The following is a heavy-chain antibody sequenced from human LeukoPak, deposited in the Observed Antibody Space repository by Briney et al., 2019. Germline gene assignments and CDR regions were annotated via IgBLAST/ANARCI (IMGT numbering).Heavy chain of an antibody. V-gene: IGHV1-2*02. Sequence: ASVKVSCKASGYTFTGYYMHWVRQAPGQGLEWMGWINPNSGGTNYAQKFQGRVTMARDTSTSTAYMELSSLRSDDTAVYFCARGLRETGDSSSWYWFDPWGQGTLVTVSS. D-gene: IGHD6-13*01. J-gene: IGHJ5*02. CDR3: ARGLRETGDSSSWYWFDP. CDR1: GYTFTGYY. CDR2: INPNSGGT.